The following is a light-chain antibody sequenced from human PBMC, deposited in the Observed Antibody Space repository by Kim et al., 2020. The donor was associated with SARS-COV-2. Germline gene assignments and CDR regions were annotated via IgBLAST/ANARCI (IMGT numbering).Light chain of an antibody. V-gene: IGKV1-5*03. J-gene: IGKJ1*01. Sequence: DIQMTQSPSTLSASVGDRVTITCRASQTISSWLAWYQQKPGKAPTLLMYKASSLESGVPSRFSGSGSGTEFTLTISSLQPDDFATYYCQNYNSHAPTFGQGTKLEI. CDR1: QTISSW. CDR2: KAS. CDR3: QNYNSHAPT.